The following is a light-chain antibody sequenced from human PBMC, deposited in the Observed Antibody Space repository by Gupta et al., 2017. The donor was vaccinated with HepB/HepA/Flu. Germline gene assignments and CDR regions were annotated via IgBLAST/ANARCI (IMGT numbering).Light chain of an antibody. CDR1: QSVNSH. CDR3: QQRSNWPLT. Sequence: EIVLTQSPATLSLSPGERATLSCRASQSVNSHLAWYQQKPGQAPRLLIYDASNRATGIPARFSGSGSGTDFTLTISSLEPEDFVVYYCQQRSNWPLTFGGGTKVEIK. CDR2: DAS. V-gene: IGKV3-11*01. J-gene: IGKJ4*01.